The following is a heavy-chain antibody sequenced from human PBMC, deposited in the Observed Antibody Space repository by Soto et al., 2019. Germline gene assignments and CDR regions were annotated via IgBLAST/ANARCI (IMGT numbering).Heavy chain of an antibody. V-gene: IGHV4-4*02. J-gene: IGHJ4*02. CDR3: AGGPGSYQTAYYLDY. CDR2: IFHSGDT. D-gene: IGHD1-26*01. CDR1: GGSISSSNW. Sequence: TLSLTGTVSGGSISSSNWWSWVRQPPEKGLEWMGEIFHSGDTNYNPSLKSRVTISIDKSXXXFXXXLXSXXAAXTAVYYCAGGPGSYQTAYYLDYCGQGALVTLSS.